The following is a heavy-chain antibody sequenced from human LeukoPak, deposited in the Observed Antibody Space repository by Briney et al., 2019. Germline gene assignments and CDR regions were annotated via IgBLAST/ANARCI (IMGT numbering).Heavy chain of an antibody. D-gene: IGHD3-3*01. J-gene: IGHJ5*02. V-gene: IGHV4-30-4*08. CDR2: IYYSGST. Sequence: SETLSLTCTVSSGSISSGDYYWSWIRQPRGKGLEWIGYIYYSGSTYYNPSLKSRVTISVDTSKNQFSLKLSSVTAADTAVYYCARGGDFWSGYHPWGQGTLVTVSS. CDR3: ARGGDFWSGYHP. CDR1: SGSISSGDYY.